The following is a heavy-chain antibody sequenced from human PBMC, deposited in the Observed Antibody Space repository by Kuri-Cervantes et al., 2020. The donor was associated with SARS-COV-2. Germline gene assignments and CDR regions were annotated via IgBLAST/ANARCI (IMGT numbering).Heavy chain of an antibody. V-gene: IGHV4-34*01. J-gene: IGHJ6*02. CDR3: ARGRRSSSWYGYYYYGMDV. Sequence: SETLSLTCAVYGGSFSGYYWSWIRQPPGEGLEWIGEINHSGSTNYNPSLKSRVTISVDTSKNQFSLKLSSVTAADTAVYYCARGRRSSSWYGYYYYGMDVWGQGTTVTVSS. D-gene: IGHD6-13*01. CDR1: GGSFSGYY. CDR2: INHSGST.